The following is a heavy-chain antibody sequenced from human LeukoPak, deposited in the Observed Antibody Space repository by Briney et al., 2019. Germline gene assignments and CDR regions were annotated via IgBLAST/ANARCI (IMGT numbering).Heavy chain of an antibody. D-gene: IGHD3-3*01. CDR1: GFTFSSYG. Sequence: GGSLRLSCAASGFTFSSYGMHWVRQAPGKGLEWVSSISSRSSYIFYADSVKGRFTISRDNAKKSLYLQMNSLRAEDTAVYYCASGVNYFDYWGQGTLVTVSS. J-gene: IGHJ4*02. V-gene: IGHV3-21*01. CDR3: ASGVNYFDY. CDR2: ISSRSSYI.